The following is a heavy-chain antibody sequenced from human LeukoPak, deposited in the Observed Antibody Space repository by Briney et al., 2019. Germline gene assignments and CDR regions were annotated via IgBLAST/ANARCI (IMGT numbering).Heavy chain of an antibody. CDR2: ISGSGGST. V-gene: IGHV3-23*01. D-gene: IGHD3-10*01. CDR3: PKANYYADHLFDY. CDR1: GFTFSTYA. Sequence: PGGSLRLSCAASGFTFSTYAMSWVRQAPGKGLEWVSAISGSGGSTYYADSVKGRFTISRDNSKNSLYLQMNSLKAEDTAVYYLPKANYYADHLFDYWAREPWSPSPQ. J-gene: IGHJ4*02.